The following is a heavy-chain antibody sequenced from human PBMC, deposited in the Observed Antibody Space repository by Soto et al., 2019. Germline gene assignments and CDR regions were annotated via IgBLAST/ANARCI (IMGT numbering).Heavy chain of an antibody. D-gene: IGHD6-19*01. CDR3: ARDLHRVAGLLSFIDY. CDR1: GFTFSSYG. CDR2: IWYDGSNK. V-gene: IGHV3-33*01. J-gene: IGHJ4*02. Sequence: QVQLVESGGGVVQPGRSLRLSCAASGFTFSSYGMHWVRQAPGKGLEWVAVIWYDGSNKYYADSVKGRFTISRDNSKNTLYLQMNSLRAEGTAVYYCARDLHRVAGLLSFIDYWGQGTLVTVSS.